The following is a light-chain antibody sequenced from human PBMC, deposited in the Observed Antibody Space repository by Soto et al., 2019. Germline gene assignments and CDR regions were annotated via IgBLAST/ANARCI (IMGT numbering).Light chain of an antibody. CDR3: SSYAGANNLVV. CDR1: RNDVGGYNY. CDR2: EVI. J-gene: IGLJ2*01. Sequence: QPVLTQPPSASGSPGQSVTISCTGTRNDVGGYNYVSWYQQHPGKAPKLMMYEVIKRPSWVPDRFSGSKSGNTASLTVSGLQAEDEADYYCSSYAGANNLVVFGGGTKLTVL. V-gene: IGLV2-8*01.